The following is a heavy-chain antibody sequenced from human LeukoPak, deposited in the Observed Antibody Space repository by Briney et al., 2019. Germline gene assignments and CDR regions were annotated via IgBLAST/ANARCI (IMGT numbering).Heavy chain of an antibody. J-gene: IGHJ6*02. V-gene: IGHV3-23*01. D-gene: IGHD2-8*01. CDR2: ISGSGGST. CDR3: AKDEFASTNGPPGGMDV. Sequence: GGSLRLFCAASGFTFSSCAMSWVRQAPGKGLEWVSAISGSGGSTYYADSVKGRFTISRDNSKNTLYLQMNSLRAEDTAVYYCAKDEFASTNGPPGGMDVWGQGTTVTVSS. CDR1: GFTFSSCA.